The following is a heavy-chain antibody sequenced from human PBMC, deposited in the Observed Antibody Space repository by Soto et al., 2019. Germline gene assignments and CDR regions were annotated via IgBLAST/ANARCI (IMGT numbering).Heavy chain of an antibody. D-gene: IGHD5-18*01. V-gene: IGHV4-59*01. CDR2: IYYSGST. CDR1: GGSISSYY. Sequence: SETLSLTCTVSGGSISSYYWSWIRQPPGKGLEWIGYIYYSGSTNYNPSLKSRATISVDTSKNQFSLKLSSVTAADTAVYYCARVSYGFDFDYWGQGTLVTVSS. J-gene: IGHJ4*02. CDR3: ARVSYGFDFDY.